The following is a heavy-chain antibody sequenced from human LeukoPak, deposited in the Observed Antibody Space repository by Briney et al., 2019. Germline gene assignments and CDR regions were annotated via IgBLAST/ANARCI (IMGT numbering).Heavy chain of an antibody. V-gene: IGHV6-1*01. CDR1: GDSVSSKSAA. J-gene: IGHJ4*02. D-gene: IGHD1-26*01. Sequence: SQTLSLTCAISGDSVSSKSAAWNWIRQSSSRGLEWLGRTYYRSKWSSGYAESVKSRITINPDTSKNQFSLPLRSVTPEDTAVYYCARSQTGGTFDYWGQGALVTVSS. CDR3: ARSQTGGTFDY. CDR2: TYYRSKWSS.